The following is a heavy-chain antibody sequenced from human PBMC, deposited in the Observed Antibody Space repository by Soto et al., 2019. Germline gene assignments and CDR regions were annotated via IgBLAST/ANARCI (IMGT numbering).Heavy chain of an antibody. CDR3: ARDLPQYYDSSGYPVGYFDY. V-gene: IGHV1-69*13. D-gene: IGHD3-22*01. CDR2: IIPIFGTA. CDR1: GGTFSSYA. Sequence: SVKVSCKASGGTFSSYAISWVRQAPGQGLEWMGGIIPIFGTANYAQKFQGRVTITADESTSTAYMELSSLRSEDTAVYYCARDLPQYYDSSGYPVGYFDYWGKGTLVTVSS. J-gene: IGHJ4*02.